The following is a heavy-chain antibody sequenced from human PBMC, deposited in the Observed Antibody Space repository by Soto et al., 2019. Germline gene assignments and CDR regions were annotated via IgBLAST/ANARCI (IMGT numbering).Heavy chain of an antibody. V-gene: IGHV1-8*01. J-gene: IGHJ6*02. Sequence: ASVKVSCKASGYTFTSYDITWVRQATGQGLEWMGWMNPNSGNTGYAQKFQGQVTISADKSISTAYLQWSSLKASDTAMYYCVRMGFSGGGYLSYYYYGMDIWGQGTTVTVSS. CDR1: GYTFTSYD. CDR3: VRMGFSGGGYLSYYYYGMDI. CDR2: MNPNSGNT. D-gene: IGHD5-12*01.